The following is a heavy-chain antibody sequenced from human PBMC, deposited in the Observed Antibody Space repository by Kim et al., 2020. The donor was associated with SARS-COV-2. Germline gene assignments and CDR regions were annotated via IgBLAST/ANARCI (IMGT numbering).Heavy chain of an antibody. CDR3: YYNNMAV. J-gene: IGHJ6*02. CDR2: DGGAT. Sequence: DGGATDYVAPVKGRFTISRDDSKNTMYLQMNSLKTEDTAVYYCYYNNMAVWGQGTTVTVS. V-gene: IGHV3-15*01.